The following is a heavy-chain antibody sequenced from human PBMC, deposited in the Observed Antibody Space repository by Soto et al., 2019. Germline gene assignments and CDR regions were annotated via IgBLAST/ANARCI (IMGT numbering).Heavy chain of an antibody. CDR2: INPILSMS. J-gene: IGHJ4*02. CDR1: GDTFTFYS. D-gene: IGHD3-10*01. Sequence: QVQLVQSGAEVKKPGSSVRVSCKASGDTFTFYSINWVRQAPGLGLEWMGRINPILSMSNYAQRVQGRVTMTADRSTSTAYMVLSILRSEDTAMYFCASSYGSGYRAFDYWGQGALVTVSS. V-gene: IGHV1-69*02. CDR3: ASSYGSGYRAFDY.